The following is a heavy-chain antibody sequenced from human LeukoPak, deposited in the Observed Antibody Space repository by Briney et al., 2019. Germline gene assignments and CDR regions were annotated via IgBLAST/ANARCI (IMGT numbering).Heavy chain of an antibody. J-gene: IGHJ4*02. CDR1: GGSISSYY. D-gene: IGHD3-10*01. V-gene: IGHV4-59*01. CDR3: ASFGGGDYFDY. Sequence: SETLSLTCTVSGGSISSYYWSWIRQPPGKGLEWIGYIYYSGSTNYNPSLKSRVTISVDTSKHQFSLNLNSVTAPDTAVYYCASFGGGDYFDYWGQGTLVTVSS. CDR2: IYYSGST.